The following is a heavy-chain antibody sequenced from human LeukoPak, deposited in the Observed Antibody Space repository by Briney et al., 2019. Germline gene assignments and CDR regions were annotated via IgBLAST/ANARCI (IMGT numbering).Heavy chain of an antibody. D-gene: IGHD5-12*01. J-gene: IGHJ6*03. CDR3: ARTQGYSGYDYYYYYYMDV. CDR1: GYTFTSYE. Sequence: ASVKVFCKASGYTFTSYEINWVRQATGQGLEWMGGIIPIFGTAKYAQKFQGRVTITTDESTSTAYMELSSLRSEDTAVYYCARTQGYSGYDYYYYYYMDVWGKGTTVTVSS. CDR2: IIPIFGTA. V-gene: IGHV1-69*05.